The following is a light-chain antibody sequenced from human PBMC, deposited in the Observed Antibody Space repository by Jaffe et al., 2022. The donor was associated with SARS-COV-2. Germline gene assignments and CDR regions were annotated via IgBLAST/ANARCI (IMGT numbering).Light chain of an antibody. CDR1: QSVSNNY. CDR2: RAS. Sequence: EIVLTQSPGTLSLSPGERATLSCRASQSVSNNYLAWYQQKPGQAPRLLVYRASRRATGIPDRFSGSGSGTDFTLTISRLEPEDFAVYYCQQYGSSPPTWTFGRGTKVDI. J-gene: IGKJ1*01. V-gene: IGKV3-20*01. CDR3: QQYGSSPPTWT.